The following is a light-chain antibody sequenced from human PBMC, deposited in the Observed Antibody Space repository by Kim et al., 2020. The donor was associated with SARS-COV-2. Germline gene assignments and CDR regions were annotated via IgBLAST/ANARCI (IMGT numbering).Light chain of an antibody. V-gene: IGKV3-11*01. CDR2: DES. Sequence: FSPGERATLSCRASQSVNSYLAWYQHKPGQAPRLLIFDESNMATGIPTRFSGRGSGTDFTLPISSLEPEDFAVYYCQQRNNWPLTFGGGTKVDIK. J-gene: IGKJ4*01. CDR3: QQRNNWPLT. CDR1: QSVNSY.